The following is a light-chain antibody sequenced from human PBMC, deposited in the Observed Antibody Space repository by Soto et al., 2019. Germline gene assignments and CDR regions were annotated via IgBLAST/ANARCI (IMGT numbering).Light chain of an antibody. CDR1: SSNIGAGYD. CDR2: DNT. Sequence: QSVLTQPPSVSGAPGQRVTISCTGSSSNIGAGYDVHWYQQLPGTVPKLLIYDNTYRPSGVPDRFSGSKSDTSASLAITGLQAEDEADYYCQSYDTSLSGSVFGGGTKLTVL. J-gene: IGLJ2*01. V-gene: IGLV1-40*01. CDR3: QSYDTSLSGSV.